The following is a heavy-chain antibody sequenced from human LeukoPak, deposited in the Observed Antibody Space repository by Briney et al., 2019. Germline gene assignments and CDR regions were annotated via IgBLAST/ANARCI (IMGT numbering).Heavy chain of an antibody. D-gene: IGHD2-2*01. CDR2: ISSSSSTI. CDR1: GFTFSSYS. Sequence: PGRSLRLSCAASGFTFSSYSMNWVRQAPGKGLEWVSYISSSSSTIYYADSVKGRFTISRDNAKNSLYLQMNSLRDEDTAVYYCARGDRGPDIVVVPAASTPYYWGQGTLVTVSS. V-gene: IGHV3-48*02. J-gene: IGHJ4*02. CDR3: ARGDRGPDIVVVPAASTPYY.